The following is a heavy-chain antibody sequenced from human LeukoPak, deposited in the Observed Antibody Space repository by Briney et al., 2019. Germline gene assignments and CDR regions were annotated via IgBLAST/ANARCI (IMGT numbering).Heavy chain of an antibody. D-gene: IGHD2-15*01. CDR3: ARDGYCSGGSCYADY. V-gene: IGHV1-69*06. J-gene: IGHJ4*02. Sequence: SVKVSCKASGGTFSSYAISWVRQAPGQGLEWMGGIIPIFGTANYAQKFQGRVTITADKSTSTAYMELSSLRSEDTAVYYCARDGYCSGGSCYADYWGQGTLVTVSS. CDR2: IIPIFGTA. CDR1: GGTFSSYA.